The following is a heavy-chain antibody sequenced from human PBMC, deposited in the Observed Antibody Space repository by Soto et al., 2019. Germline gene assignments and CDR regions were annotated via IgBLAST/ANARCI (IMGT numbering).Heavy chain of an antibody. CDR2: INHSGST. J-gene: IGHJ6*02. D-gene: IGHD3-10*01. V-gene: IGHV4-34*01. CDR3: ARGLRYYGSGMYYYYGMDV. Sequence: SETLSLTCAVYGGSFSGYYWSWIRQPPGKGLEWIGEINHSGSTNYNPSLKSRVTISVDTSKNQFSLKLSSVTAADTAVYYCARGLRYYGSGMYYYYGMDVWGQGTTVTVSS. CDR1: GGSFSGYY.